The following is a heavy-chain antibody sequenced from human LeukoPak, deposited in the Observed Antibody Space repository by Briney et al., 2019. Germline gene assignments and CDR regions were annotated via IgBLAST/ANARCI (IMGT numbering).Heavy chain of an antibody. CDR1: GDPIRIYY. CDR3: AGDLEYSSSVRRYYYYYMDV. Sequence: KPAEPLSLTCTVSGDPIRIYYWSWIRQPAGKGLEWIGRIYTSGSTNYNPSLKSRVTISVDKSKNQFSLKLSSVTAADTAVYYCAGDLEYSSSVRRYYYYYMDVWGKGTTVTVSS. CDR2: IYTSGST. V-gene: IGHV4-4*07. D-gene: IGHD6-6*01. J-gene: IGHJ6*03.